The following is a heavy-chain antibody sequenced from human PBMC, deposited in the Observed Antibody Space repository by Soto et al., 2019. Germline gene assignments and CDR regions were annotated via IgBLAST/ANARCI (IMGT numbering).Heavy chain of an antibody. CDR1: GYGFTGFH. Sequence: GASVKLSCKASGYGFTGFHIHWVRQAPGQGLEWMGWINPNGGGRNYAQKFQGWVTMTRDTSISTAYMELSRLKSDDTAVYYCARGSVGPTTDFDYWGQGTLVTVSS. J-gene: IGHJ4*02. CDR2: INPNGGGR. D-gene: IGHD1-26*01. CDR3: ARGSVGPTTDFDY. V-gene: IGHV1-2*04.